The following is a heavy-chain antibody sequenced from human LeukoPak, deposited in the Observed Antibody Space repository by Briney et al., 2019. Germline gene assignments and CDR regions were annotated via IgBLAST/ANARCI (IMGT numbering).Heavy chain of an antibody. Sequence: ASVKVSCKASGYTFTGYYMHWVRPAPGQGLEWMGWINPNSGGTNYAQKFQGRVTMTRDTSISTAYMELSRLRSDDTAVYYCATSLLTGYTLDYWGQGTLVTVSS. CDR3: ATSLLTGYTLDY. CDR1: GYTFTGYY. J-gene: IGHJ4*02. V-gene: IGHV1-2*02. CDR2: INPNSGGT. D-gene: IGHD3-9*01.